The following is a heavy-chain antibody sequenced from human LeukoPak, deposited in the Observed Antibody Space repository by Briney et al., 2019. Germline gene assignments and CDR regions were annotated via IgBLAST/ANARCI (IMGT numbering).Heavy chain of an antibody. J-gene: IGHJ5*02. CDR2: INHSGST. D-gene: IGHD5-18*01. Sequence: PSETLSLTCAVYGGSFSGYYWSWIRQPPGKGLEWIGEINHSGSTNYNPSLKSRVTISVDTSKNQFSLKLSSVTAADTAVYYCARDTQRVYSYGRNWFDPWGQGTLVTVSS. V-gene: IGHV4-34*01. CDR1: GGSFSGYY. CDR3: ARDTQRVYSYGRNWFDP.